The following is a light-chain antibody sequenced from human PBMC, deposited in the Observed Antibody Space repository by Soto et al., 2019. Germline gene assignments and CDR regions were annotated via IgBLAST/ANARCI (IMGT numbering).Light chain of an antibody. V-gene: IGKV1-5*03. CDR1: QTINTW. Sequence: DIQMTQSPSTLSASVGDGVTITCRASQTINTWLAWYQQKPGKVPNLLIYEASRLQSGVPSRFSGSGSGTEFTLTISSLQPDDFATYYCQQYYIYPRTFGQGTKVEIK. CDR2: EAS. J-gene: IGKJ1*01. CDR3: QQYYIYPRT.